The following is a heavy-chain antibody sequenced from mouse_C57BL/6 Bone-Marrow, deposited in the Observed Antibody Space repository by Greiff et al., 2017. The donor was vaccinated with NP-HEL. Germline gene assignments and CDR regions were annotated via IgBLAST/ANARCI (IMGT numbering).Heavy chain of an antibody. CDR1: GYTFTSYW. CDR2: IDPSDSET. J-gene: IGHJ1*03. Sequence: QVQLQQPGAELVRPGSSVKLSCKASGYTFTSYWMHWVKQRPIQGLEWIGNIDPSDSETHYNQKFKDKATLTVYKSSSTAYMQLRILTSEDSAVFYCARPHYNGSSDIPDWYFDVWGTGTTVTVSS. V-gene: IGHV1-52*01. CDR3: ARPHYNGSSDIPDWYFDV. D-gene: IGHD1-1*01.